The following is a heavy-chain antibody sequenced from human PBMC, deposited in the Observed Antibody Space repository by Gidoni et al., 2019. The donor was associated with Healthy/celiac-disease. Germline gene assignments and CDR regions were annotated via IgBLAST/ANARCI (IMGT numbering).Heavy chain of an antibody. Sequence: EVQLVESGGGLVQPGGSLRLSCSASGFTFSSYAMHWVRQAPGKGLEYVSAISSNGGSTYYADSVKGRFTISRDNSKNTLYLQMSSLRAEDTAVYYCALTTSYYYYYMDVWGKGTTVTVSS. J-gene: IGHJ6*03. CDR2: ISSNGGST. CDR1: GFTFSSYA. V-gene: IGHV3-64D*06. D-gene: IGHD4-17*01. CDR3: ALTTSYYYYYMDV.